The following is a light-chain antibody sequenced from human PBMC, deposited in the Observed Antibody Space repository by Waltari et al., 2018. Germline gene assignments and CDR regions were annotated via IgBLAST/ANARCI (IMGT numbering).Light chain of an antibody. CDR2: EDS. CDR3: GTWDSSLSGAV. CDR1: SSNIGNNY. V-gene: IGLV1-51*02. J-gene: IGLJ7*01. Sequence: QSVLTQPPSVSAAPGQRVTISCSGGSSNIGNNYVSWYRQFPGTAPKLLILEDSERPSGIPGRFSGAKSGTSATLDITGLQAGDEADYYCGTWDSSLSGAVFGGGTHLTVL.